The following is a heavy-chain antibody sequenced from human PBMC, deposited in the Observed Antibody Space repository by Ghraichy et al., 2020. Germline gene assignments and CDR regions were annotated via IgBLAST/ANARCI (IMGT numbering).Heavy chain of an antibody. D-gene: IGHD3-22*01. J-gene: IGHJ4*02. CDR2: INHSGST. V-gene: IGHV4-34*01. CDR3: ASWYYYDSSGNTQYFDY. CDR1: GGSFSGYY. Sequence: SETLSLTCAVYGGSFSGYYWSWIRQPPGKGLEWIGEINHSGSTNYNPSLKSRVTISVDTSKNQFSLKLSSVTAADTAVYYCASWYYYDSSGNTQYFDYWGQGTLVTVSS.